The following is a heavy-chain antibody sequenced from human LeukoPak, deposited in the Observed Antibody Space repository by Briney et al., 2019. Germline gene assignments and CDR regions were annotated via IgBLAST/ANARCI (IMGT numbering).Heavy chain of an antibody. CDR1: GFTVSSNY. J-gene: IGHJ4*02. CDR3: ARPMSLFYFDF. D-gene: IGHD2-21*01. Sequence: SGGSPRLSCAASGFTVSSNYMSWVRQAPEKGLEWVSIIYTGGSTDYADSVKGRFTISRDNSRNTLYLQMNSLRAEDTAVYYCARPMSLFYFDFWGQGTLVTVSS. V-gene: IGHV3-53*01. CDR2: IYTGGST.